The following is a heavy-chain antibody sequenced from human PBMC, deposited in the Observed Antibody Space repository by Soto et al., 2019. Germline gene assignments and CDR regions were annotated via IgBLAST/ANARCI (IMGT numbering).Heavy chain of an antibody. CDR1: GGTFSSYA. J-gene: IGHJ6*02. CDR2: IIPIFGTA. D-gene: IGHD6-13*01. V-gene: IGHV1-69*13. CDR3: ASFIAAAGTYYYYGMDV. Sequence: GASVKVSCKASGGTFSSYAISWVRQAPGQGLEWMGGIIPIFGTANYAQKFQGRVTITADESTSTAYMELSSLRSEDTAVYYCASFIAAAGTYYYYGMDVWGQGTTVTVSS.